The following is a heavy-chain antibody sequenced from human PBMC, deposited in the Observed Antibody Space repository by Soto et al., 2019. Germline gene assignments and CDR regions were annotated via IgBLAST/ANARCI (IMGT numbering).Heavy chain of an antibody. CDR1: GFTFSSYA. CDR2: ISYDGSNK. CDR3: ARDAYDSSGYYRGDFDY. Sequence: QVQLVESGGGVVQPGRSLRLSCAASGFTFSSYAMHWVRQAPGKGLEWVAVISYDGSNKYYADSVKGRFTISRDNSKNTLYLQMNSLRAEDTAVYYCARDAYDSSGYYRGDFDYWGQGTLVTVSS. V-gene: IGHV3-30-3*01. J-gene: IGHJ4*02. D-gene: IGHD3-22*01.